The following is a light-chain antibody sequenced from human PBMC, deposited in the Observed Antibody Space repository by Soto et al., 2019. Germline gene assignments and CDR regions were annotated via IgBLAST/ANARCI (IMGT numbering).Light chain of an antibody. CDR3: LFSYGGPQV. Sequence: QAVVTQEPSLTVSPGGTVTLTCGSSTGAVTSGHFPYWFQQKPGQAPRTLIYETSNRHSWTPARFSGSLLGGKAALTLSGAQPEDEADYYCLFSYGGPQVFGGGTQLTVL. V-gene: IGLV7-46*01. CDR2: ETS. J-gene: IGLJ2*01. CDR1: TGAVTSGHF.